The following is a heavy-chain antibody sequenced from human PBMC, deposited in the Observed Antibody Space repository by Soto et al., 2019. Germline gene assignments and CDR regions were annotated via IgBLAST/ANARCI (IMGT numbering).Heavy chain of an antibody. J-gene: IGHJ4*02. D-gene: IGHD3-3*01. Sequence: PSETLSLTCTVSGGSISSHYWSWIRQPPGKGLEWIGYIYYSGSTNYNPSLKSRVTISVDTSKNQFSLKLSSVTAADTAVYYCARSITIFGVDFDYWGQGTLVTVSS. CDR2: IYYSGST. CDR3: ARSITIFGVDFDY. CDR1: GGSISSHY. V-gene: IGHV4-59*11.